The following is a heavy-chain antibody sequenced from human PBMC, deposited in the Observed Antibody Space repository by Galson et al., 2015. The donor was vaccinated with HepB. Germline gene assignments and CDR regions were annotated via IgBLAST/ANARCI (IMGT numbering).Heavy chain of an antibody. CDR1: GFTFSSST. Sequence: SLRLSCAASGFTFSSSTMSWVRQAPGKGLEWVSGISGSGDSTYYADSVKGRFTVSRDNSKNTVYLQVNTLRAEDTAIYYCARDLRAAYYYYGMDVWGQGTTVTVSS. D-gene: IGHD3-9*01. CDR3: ARDLRAAYYYYGMDV. V-gene: IGHV3-23*01. CDR2: ISGSGDST. J-gene: IGHJ6*02.